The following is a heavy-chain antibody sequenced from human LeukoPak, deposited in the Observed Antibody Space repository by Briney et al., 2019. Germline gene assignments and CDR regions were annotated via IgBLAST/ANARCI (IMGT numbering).Heavy chain of an antibody. CDR2: ISYDGSNK. V-gene: IGHV3-30*04. D-gene: IGHD2-21*02. CDR1: GFTFSSYA. Sequence: SLRLSCAASGFTFSSYAMHWVRQAPGKGLEWVAVISYDGSNKYYADSVKGRFTISRDNAKNSLYLQMNSLRAEDTAVYYCARAYGVVVTAASPYWGQGTLVTVSS. CDR3: ARAYGVVVTAASPY. J-gene: IGHJ4*02.